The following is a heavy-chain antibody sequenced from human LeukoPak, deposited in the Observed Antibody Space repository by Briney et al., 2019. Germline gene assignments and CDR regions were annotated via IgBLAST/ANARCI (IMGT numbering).Heavy chain of an antibody. CDR2: ISTYNGNT. Sequence: ASVKLSSKASGYTFNTYGISWVRQAPGQGLEWMGWISTYNGNTNYAQKFQGRVTMTTDTSTSTAYMELRSLRSHDTAMYYCARDGLIIVVVQPDYYFDSWGQGTLVTVSS. V-gene: IGHV1-18*01. J-gene: IGHJ4*02. CDR1: GYTFNTYG. CDR3: ARDGLIIVVVQPDYYFDS. D-gene: IGHD3-22*01.